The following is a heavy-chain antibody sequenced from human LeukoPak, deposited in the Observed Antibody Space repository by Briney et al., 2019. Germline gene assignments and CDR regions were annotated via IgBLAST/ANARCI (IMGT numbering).Heavy chain of an antibody. CDR3: ARDYYDSRGEAFDI. Sequence: SETLSLTCAVSGYSIRYGYYWGWIRQPPGKGLEGIGSIYHSGSTYYNPSLKSRVTISVDTSKNLFSLKLNSVTAADTAVYYCARDYYDSRGEAFDIWGQGTMVTVSS. J-gene: IGHJ3*02. V-gene: IGHV4-38-2*02. D-gene: IGHD3-22*01. CDR2: IYHSGST. CDR1: GYSIRYGYY.